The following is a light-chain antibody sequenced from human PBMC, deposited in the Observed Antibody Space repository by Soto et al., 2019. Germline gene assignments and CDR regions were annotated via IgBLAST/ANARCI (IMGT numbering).Light chain of an antibody. CDR1: QSISNNY. J-gene: IGKJ4*01. CDR2: GPS. V-gene: IGKV3-20*01. CDR3: QQYENSPLT. Sequence: IVLTQSPGTLSLSPGERVTLSCRASQSISNNYLAWYQQKPGQAPSLLIYGPSSRATGIPDRFSGSGSGTDFTLTISRLEPEDFAVYYCQQYENSPLTFGGGTKVDIK.